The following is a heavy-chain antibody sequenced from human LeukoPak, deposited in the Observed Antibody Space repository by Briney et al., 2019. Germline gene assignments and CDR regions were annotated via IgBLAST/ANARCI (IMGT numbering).Heavy chain of an antibody. CDR2: IYTSGST. V-gene: IGHV4-61*02. J-gene: IGHJ4*02. Sequence: PSQTLSLTCTVSGGSISSGSYYWSWIRQPAGKGLEWIGRIYTSGSTNYNPSLKSRVTISVDTSKNQFTLKLSSVTAADTAVYYCAGENYGDYDGYWGQGTLVTVSS. D-gene: IGHD4-17*01. CDR1: GGSISSGSYY. CDR3: AGENYGDYDGY.